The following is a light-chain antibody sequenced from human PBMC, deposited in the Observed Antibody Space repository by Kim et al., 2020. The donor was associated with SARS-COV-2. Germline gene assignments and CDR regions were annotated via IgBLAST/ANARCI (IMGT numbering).Light chain of an antibody. J-gene: IGLJ3*02. Sequence: APGKTASITCGGDNIGRRSVHWYQRKSGQAPVLIMSYDKDRPSGIPERISGSNSGNTATLVISGVEVGDEADYFCQVWDSSGDHGVFGGGTQLTVL. V-gene: IGLV3-21*01. CDR2: YDK. CDR1: NIGRRS. CDR3: QVWDSSGDHGV.